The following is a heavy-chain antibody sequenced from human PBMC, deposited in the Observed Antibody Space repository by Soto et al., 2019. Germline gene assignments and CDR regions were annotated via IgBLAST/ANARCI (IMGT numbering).Heavy chain of an antibody. V-gene: IGHV3-30-3*01. J-gene: IGHJ4*02. CDR1: EFSFSSYA. D-gene: IGHD3-9*01. CDR2: ISFDGNII. Sequence: SLSCAASEFSFSSYAMHWIRQAPGKGLEWVAVISFDGNIIHYADSVKGRFIISRDNSKNTLYLQMHSLSGEDTAVYYCARPFDKITYYFEYWGQGTLVTVSS. CDR3: ARPFDKITYYFEY.